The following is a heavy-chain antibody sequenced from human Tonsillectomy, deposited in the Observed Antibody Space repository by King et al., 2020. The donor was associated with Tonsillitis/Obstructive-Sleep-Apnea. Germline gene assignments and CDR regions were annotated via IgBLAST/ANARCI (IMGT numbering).Heavy chain of an antibody. CDR3: AKEISDGDCGSIRCYHRRIDY. V-gene: IGHV3-9*01. Sequence: VQLVESGGGLVQPGRSLRLSCAASGFTFDDYAMHWVRQAPGKGLEWVSGISWNSDSIGYADSMKGRFTISRDNAKNSLYLQMNSLRAEDTALYYCAKEISDGDCGSIRCYHRRIDYWGQGTLVTVSS. J-gene: IGHJ4*02. D-gene: IGHD2-2*01. CDR1: GFTFDDYA. CDR2: ISWNSDSI.